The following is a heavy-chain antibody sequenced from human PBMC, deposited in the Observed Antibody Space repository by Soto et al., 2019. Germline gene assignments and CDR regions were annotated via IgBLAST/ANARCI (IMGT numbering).Heavy chain of an antibody. V-gene: IGHV4-4*02. D-gene: IGHD1-1*01. Sequence: QVQLQESGPGLVKPSGTLSLTCAVSRGSISSSNWCSWVRQSPGKGLEWIGAMYHTGITNYSPSLTRRVTMSVDKVTIQFSLKLSSVPAADPAVYYCARESYNESNVGYFDLWGRGTLFSVSS. J-gene: IGHJ2*01. CDR1: RGSISSSNW. CDR3: ARESYNESNVGYFDL. CDR2: MYHTGIT.